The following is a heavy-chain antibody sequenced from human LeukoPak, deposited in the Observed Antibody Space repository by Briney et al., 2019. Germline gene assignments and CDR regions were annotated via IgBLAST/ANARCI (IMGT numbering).Heavy chain of an antibody. V-gene: IGHV3-74*01. CDR2: MNSDGSST. Sequence: PGGSLRLSCAASGFTFRSYWMHWVRQAPGKGLVWVSRMNSDGSSTNYADSVKGRFTISRDNAKNSLYLQMNSLRAEDTAVYYCARDSSGVDAFDIWGQGTMVTVSS. CDR3: ARDSSGVDAFDI. D-gene: IGHD6-19*01. J-gene: IGHJ3*02. CDR1: GFTFRSYW.